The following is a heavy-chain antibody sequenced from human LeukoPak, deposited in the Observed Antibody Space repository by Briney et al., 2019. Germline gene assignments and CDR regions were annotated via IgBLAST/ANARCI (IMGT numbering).Heavy chain of an antibody. CDR1: GFTFSSYT. J-gene: IGHJ3*01. CDR2: ISSSSSYI. CDR3: VRDQFYAFDV. V-gene: IGHV3-21*01. Sequence: GGSLRLSCAASGFTFSSYTLNWVRQAPGKGLEWVSSISSSSSYIYYADSVKGRFTISRDNAKNSLYLQMNSLRAEDTAVYYCVRDQFYAFDVWGQGTMVTVSS.